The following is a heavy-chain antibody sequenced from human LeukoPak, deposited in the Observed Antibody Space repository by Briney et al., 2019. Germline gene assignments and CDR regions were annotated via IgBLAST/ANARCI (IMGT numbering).Heavy chain of an antibody. CDR2: IYYSGNT. D-gene: IGHD3-10*02. Sequence: PSETLSLTCTVSGGSISPYYWSWIRQPPGKGLEWLGYIYYSGNTEYKPSLKSRVAMSVDTSKKQFSLRLSSVTAADTAVYYCARSTGSTMFIDYWGQGTLVTVSS. J-gene: IGHJ4*02. V-gene: IGHV4-59*01. CDR1: GGSISPYY. CDR3: ARSTGSTMFIDY.